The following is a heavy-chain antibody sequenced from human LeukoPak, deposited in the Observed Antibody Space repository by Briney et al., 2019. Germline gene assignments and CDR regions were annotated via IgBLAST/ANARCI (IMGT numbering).Heavy chain of an antibody. V-gene: IGHV1-69*01. Sequence: GASVKVSCKASGGTFSSYAISWVRQAPGQGLEWMGGIIPIFGTANYAQKFRGRVTITADESTSTAYMELSSLRSEDTAVYYCARGPLGYCSGGSCYRRWFDPWGQGTLVTVSS. D-gene: IGHD2-15*01. CDR3: ARGPLGYCSGGSCYRRWFDP. CDR2: IIPIFGTA. J-gene: IGHJ5*02. CDR1: GGTFSSYA.